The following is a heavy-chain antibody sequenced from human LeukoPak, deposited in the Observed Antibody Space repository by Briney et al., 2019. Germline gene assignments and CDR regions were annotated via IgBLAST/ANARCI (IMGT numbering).Heavy chain of an antibody. CDR1: GGTFSSYA. D-gene: IGHD3-16*01. CDR3: ASGGLGGYFDY. CDR2: MIPIFGTA. V-gene: IGHV1-69*13. J-gene: IGHJ4*02. Sequence: ASVKVSCKASGGTFSSYAISWVRQAPGQGLEWMGGMIPIFGTANYAQKFQGRVTITADESTSTAYMELSSLRSEDTAVYYCASGGLGGYFDYWGQGTLITVSS.